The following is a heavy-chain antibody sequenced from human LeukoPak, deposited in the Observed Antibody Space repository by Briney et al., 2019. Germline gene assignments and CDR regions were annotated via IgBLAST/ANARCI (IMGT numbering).Heavy chain of an antibody. CDR2: IYYTGNT. D-gene: IGHD3-22*01. Sequence: SQTLSLTCAVSGGSISSGGYSWSWIRQPPGKAMEFIAYIYYTGNTYFNPSLKSRVTISVDTSKNQFSLKLSSVTAADTAVYYCTRGSIAYYYMDVWGKGTTVTISS. J-gene: IGHJ6*03. V-gene: IGHV4-30-4*07. CDR3: TRGSIAYYYMDV. CDR1: GGSISSGGYS.